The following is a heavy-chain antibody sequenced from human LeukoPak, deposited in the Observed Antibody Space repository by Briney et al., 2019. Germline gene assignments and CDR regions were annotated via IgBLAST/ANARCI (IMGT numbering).Heavy chain of an antibody. CDR2: IYYSGST. CDR3: ARIAGYSTIDY. CDR1: GGSISSSNYY. V-gene: IGHV4-39*01. Sequence: RPSETLSLTCTVSGGSISSSNYYWGWIRQPPGKGLEWIGSIYYSGSTYYNPSLKSRVTISVDTSKNQFSLKLSSVTAADTAVYYCARIAGYSTIDYWGQGTLVTVSS. D-gene: IGHD4-11*01. J-gene: IGHJ4*02.